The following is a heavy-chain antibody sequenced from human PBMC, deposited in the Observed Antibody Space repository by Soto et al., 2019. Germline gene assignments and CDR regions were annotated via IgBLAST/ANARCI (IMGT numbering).Heavy chain of an antibody. Sequence: GGSLRLSCAASGFTFRRNNMNWVRQAPGKGLEWVASISSSGDYLYYADSVKGRFIISRDNFQNSLFLQMNNLRADDTAVYYCGRGVEDEDGAAAPLFFFENWGQGT. CDR2: ISSSGDYL. V-gene: IGHV3-21*01. CDR1: GFTFRRNN. CDR3: GRGVEDEDGAAAPLFFFEN. D-gene: IGHD6-25*01. J-gene: IGHJ4*02.